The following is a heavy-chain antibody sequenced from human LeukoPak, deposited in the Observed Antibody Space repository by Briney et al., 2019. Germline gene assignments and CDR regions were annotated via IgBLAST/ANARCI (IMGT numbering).Heavy chain of an antibody. V-gene: IGHV1-2*02. CDR2: INPNSGGT. D-gene: IGHD3-22*01. CDR1: GYTFTGYY. CDR3: ARIMIVGYLGLFDP. J-gene: IGHJ5*02. Sequence: ASVKVSCKASGYTFTGYYMHWVRQAPGQGLEWMGWINPNSGGTNYAQKFRGRVTMTRDTSINTAYMELSRLRSDDTAVYYCARIMIVGYLGLFDPWGQGTLVTVSS.